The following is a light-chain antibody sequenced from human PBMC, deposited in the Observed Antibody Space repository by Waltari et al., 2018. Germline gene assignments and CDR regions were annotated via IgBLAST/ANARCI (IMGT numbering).Light chain of an antibody. CDR2: DVS. CDR1: SSDVVGYNY. Sequence: QSALTQPRPVSGSPGQSVTISCTGTSSDVVGYNYVSWYQQHPGKAPKLMIYDVSKRPSGVPDRFSGSKSGNTASLTISGLQAEDEADYYCCSYAGSYTYVVFGGGTKLTVL. J-gene: IGLJ2*01. CDR3: CSYAGSYTYVV. V-gene: IGLV2-11*01.